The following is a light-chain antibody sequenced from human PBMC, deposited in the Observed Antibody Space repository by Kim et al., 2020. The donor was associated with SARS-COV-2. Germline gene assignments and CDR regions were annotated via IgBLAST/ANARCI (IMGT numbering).Light chain of an antibody. CDR1: QSVSSNY. CDR3: QKYGTSPWT. CDR2: GAS. J-gene: IGKJ1*01. Sequence: EIVLTQSPGTLSLSPVERVTLSCRASQSVSSNYLAWYQQRPGQAPRLLIYGASSRPTGIPDRFSGSGSGTDFNLIISRLEAEDFAVYYCQKYGTSPWTFGQGTKGDIK. V-gene: IGKV3-20*01.